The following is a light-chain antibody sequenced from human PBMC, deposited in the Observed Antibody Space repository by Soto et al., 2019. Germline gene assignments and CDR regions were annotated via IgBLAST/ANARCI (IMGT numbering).Light chain of an antibody. J-gene: IGKJ1*01. CDR2: HAS. V-gene: IGKV1-5*01. Sequence: DIQLTQSPSTLPASVGDRVTITCRASQSISNWLAWYHQKPGTAPKLLIYHASTLESGVPSRFSGSGSGTEFTLTISGLQPDDFATYYCQQNYRATPWTFGQGTKVDIK. CDR1: QSISNW. CDR3: QQNYRATPWT.